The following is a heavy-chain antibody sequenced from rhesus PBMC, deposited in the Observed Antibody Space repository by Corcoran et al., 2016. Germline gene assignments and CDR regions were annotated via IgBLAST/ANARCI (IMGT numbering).Heavy chain of an antibody. V-gene: IGHV4-122*02. D-gene: IGHD1-44*02. J-gene: IGHJ4*01. Sequence: QLQLQESGPGLVKPSETLSLTCAVSGYSISSGYGWSWIRQPPGKGLEWIGYISDSGSTSYNPSLKIRVSISRDTSKNQFSLKLSSVTAADTAVYYCARDGAWTPRDYWGQGVLVTVSS. CDR3: ARDGAWTPRDY. CDR1: GYSISSGYG. CDR2: ISDSGST.